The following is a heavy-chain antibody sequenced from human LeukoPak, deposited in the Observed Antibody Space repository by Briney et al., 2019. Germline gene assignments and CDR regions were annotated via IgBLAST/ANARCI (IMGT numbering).Heavy chain of an antibody. D-gene: IGHD1-26*01. Sequence: GGSLRLSCAASGFTFSSYAMSWVRQAPGKGLEWVSSISSSSTYIYYADSLRGRFTISRRDDRNSLYLQVDSLKVEDTAVYYCARDAAMVGATGDNWFDPWGQGTLVTVAS. CDR3: ARDAAMVGATGDNWFDP. J-gene: IGHJ5*02. CDR2: ISSSSTYI. V-gene: IGHV3-21*01. CDR1: GFTFSSYA.